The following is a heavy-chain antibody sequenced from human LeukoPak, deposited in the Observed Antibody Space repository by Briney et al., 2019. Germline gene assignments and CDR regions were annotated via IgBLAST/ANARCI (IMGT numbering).Heavy chain of an antibody. Sequence: GGSLRLSCAASGFTFSSYGMHWVRQAPGKGLEWVAVIWYDGSNKYYADSVKGRFTISRDNSKNTLYLQMNSLRAEDTAVYYCAKDGSYRPRWNYYYYMDVWGKGTTVTVSS. CDR3: AKDGSYRPRWNYYYYMDV. J-gene: IGHJ6*03. CDR2: IWYDGSNK. CDR1: GFTFSSYG. D-gene: IGHD1-26*01. V-gene: IGHV3-33*06.